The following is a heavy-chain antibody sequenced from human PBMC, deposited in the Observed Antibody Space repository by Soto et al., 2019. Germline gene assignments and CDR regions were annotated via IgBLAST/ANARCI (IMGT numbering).Heavy chain of an antibody. CDR1: GGTFSSYA. CDR3: ARVEAYCGGDCYRGMDV. V-gene: IGHV1-69*13. D-gene: IGHD2-21*02. Sequence: ASVKVSCKASGGTFSSYAISSVRQAPGQGLEWMGGIIPIFGTANYAQKFQGRVTITADESTSTAYMELSSLRSEDTAVYYCARVEAYCGGDCYRGMDVWGQGTTVTVSS. CDR2: IIPIFGTA. J-gene: IGHJ6*02.